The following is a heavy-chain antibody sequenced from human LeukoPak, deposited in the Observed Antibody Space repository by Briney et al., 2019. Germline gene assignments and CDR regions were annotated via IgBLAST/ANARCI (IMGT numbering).Heavy chain of an antibody. J-gene: IGHJ3*02. D-gene: IGHD2-21*01. Sequence: ASVKVSCKASGYTFTSYDINWVRQATGQGLEWMGWMNPNSGNTGYAQKFQGRVTMTRNTSISTAYMELSSLRSEDTAVYYCARASIFPNDDAFDIWGQGTMVTVSS. CDR1: GYTFTSYD. CDR2: MNPNSGNT. V-gene: IGHV1-8*01. CDR3: ARASIFPNDDAFDI.